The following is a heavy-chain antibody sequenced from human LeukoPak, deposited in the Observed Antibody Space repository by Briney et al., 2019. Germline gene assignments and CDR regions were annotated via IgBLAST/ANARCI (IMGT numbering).Heavy chain of an antibody. J-gene: IGHJ4*02. CDR3: AGAGSETQWRAFDF. D-gene: IGHD6-19*01. CDR1: GFTFSRYD. V-gene: IGHV3-13*01. CDR2: IGTAGDT. Sequence: GGSLRLSCAASGFTFSRYDMHWVRQATGKGLEWVSGIGTAGDTYYAGSVKGRFTISRENAKNSLYLQMNSLTAGDTAVYYCAGAGSETQWRAFDFWGQGTLVTVSS.